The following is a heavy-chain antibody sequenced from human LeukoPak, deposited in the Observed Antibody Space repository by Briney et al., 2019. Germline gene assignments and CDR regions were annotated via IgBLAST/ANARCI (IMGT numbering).Heavy chain of an antibody. V-gene: IGHV4-59*08. CDR1: GGSISNHY. D-gene: IGHD1-26*01. CDR3: ARHSATYYDFDY. Sequence: PSETLSLTCTVSGGSISNHYWSWIRQTPGQGLEWIGYVYYSGSTNYKPSLKSRVTISVDVSKNQFSLKLNSVTAADTAVYYCARHSATYYDFDYWGQGTLVTVSS. J-gene: IGHJ4*02. CDR2: VYYSGST.